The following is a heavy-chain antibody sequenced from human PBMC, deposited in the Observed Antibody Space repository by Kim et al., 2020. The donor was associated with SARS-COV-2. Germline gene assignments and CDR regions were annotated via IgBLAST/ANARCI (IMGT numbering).Heavy chain of an antibody. J-gene: IGHJ6*02. CDR2: ISSSRSNI. Sequence: GGSLRLSCAASGFTFSSYSMNWVRQAPGKGLEWVSSISSSRSNIYYADSVKGRFTISRDNAKNTLYLQMNSLRAEDTAVYYCARDRGYFWSGYHDYYYGMVVWGQGTTVTVSS. CDR3: ARDRGYFWSGYHDYYYGMVV. CDR1: GFTFSSYS. V-gene: IGHV3-21*01. D-gene: IGHD3-3*01.